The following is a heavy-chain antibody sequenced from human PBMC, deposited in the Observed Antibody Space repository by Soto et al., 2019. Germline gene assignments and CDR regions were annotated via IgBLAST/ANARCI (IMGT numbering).Heavy chain of an antibody. D-gene: IGHD3-22*01. CDR3: ARVRGWGLDYYDSSGYYHAPDAFDI. CDR1: GYTFTSYY. V-gene: IGHV1-46*01. J-gene: IGHJ3*02. CDR2: INPSGGST. Sequence: ASVKVSCKASGYTFTSYYMQWVRQAPGQGLEWMGIINPSGGSTSYAQKFQGRVTMTRDTSTSTVYMELSSLRSEDTAVYYCARVRGWGLDYYDSSGYYHAPDAFDIWGQGTMVTVSS.